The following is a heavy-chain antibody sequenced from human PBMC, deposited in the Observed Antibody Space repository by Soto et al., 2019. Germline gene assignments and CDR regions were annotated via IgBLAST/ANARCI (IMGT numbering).Heavy chain of an antibody. CDR2: TSAYNSNT. Sequence: ASVKVSCKASGYPFISFGFTWVRQAPGQGLEWMGWTSAYNSNTKYSQKFQGRVTITRDTSASTAYMELSSLRSEDTAVYYCARSIVVVTALDYWGQGTLVTVSS. J-gene: IGHJ4*02. D-gene: IGHD2-21*02. V-gene: IGHV1-18*01. CDR1: GYPFISFG. CDR3: ARSIVVVTALDY.